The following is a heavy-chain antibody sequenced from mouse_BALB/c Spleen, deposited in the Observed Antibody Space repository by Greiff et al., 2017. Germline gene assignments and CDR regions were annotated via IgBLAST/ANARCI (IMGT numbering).Heavy chain of an antibody. CDR3: ARYKDYGNFWFAY. Sequence: QVQLKESGAELVRPGSSVKISCKASGYAFSSYWMNWVKQRPGQGLEWIGQIYPGDGDTNYNGKFKGKATLTADKSSSTAYMQLSSLTSEDSAVYFCARYKDYGNFWFAYWGQGTLVTVSA. V-gene: IGHV1-80*01. CDR1: GYAFSSYW. D-gene: IGHD2-1*01. CDR2: IYPGDGDT. J-gene: IGHJ3*01.